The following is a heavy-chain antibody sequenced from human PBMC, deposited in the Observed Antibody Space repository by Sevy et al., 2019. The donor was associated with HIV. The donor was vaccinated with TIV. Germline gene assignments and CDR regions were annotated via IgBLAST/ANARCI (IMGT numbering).Heavy chain of an antibody. CDR1: GFTVSSND. CDR3: ARDYYASGSYPRFDY. D-gene: IGHD3-10*01. Sequence: GGSLRLSCAASGFTVSSNDMSWVRQAPGKGLEWVSVTHSGGSTYYADSVKGRFTISRDNSKNTLFLQMSSLRADDTAVYYCARDYYASGSYPRFDYWGQGTLVTVSS. V-gene: IGHV3-66*01. J-gene: IGHJ4*02. CDR2: THSGGST.